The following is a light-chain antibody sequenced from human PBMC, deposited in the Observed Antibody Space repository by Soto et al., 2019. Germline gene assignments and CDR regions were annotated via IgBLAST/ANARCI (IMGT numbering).Light chain of an antibody. V-gene: IGLV2-23*01. J-gene: IGLJ3*02. Sequence: QSALTQPASVSGSPGQSITISCTGTSSDVGSYNLVSWYQQHPGKAPKLMIYEGSKRPSGVSNRFSGSKSGNTASLTISGLQAEDEADYYCCSYVGSWVFGGGTKLTVL. CDR1: SSDVGSYNL. CDR3: CSYVGSWV. CDR2: EGS.